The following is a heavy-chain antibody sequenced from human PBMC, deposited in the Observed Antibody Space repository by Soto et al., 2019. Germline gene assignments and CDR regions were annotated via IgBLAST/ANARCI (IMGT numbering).Heavy chain of an antibody. Sequence: EVQLLESGGGLVQPGGSLRLSCAASGFTFSSYAMSWVRQAPGKRLEWVSAISGSGGSTYYADSVKGRFTISRDNSKNTLYLQMNSLRAEDTAVYYFAKLLYYGSGSADYWGQGTLVTVSS. J-gene: IGHJ4*02. CDR1: GFTFSSYA. D-gene: IGHD3-10*01. CDR3: AKLLYYGSGSADY. V-gene: IGHV3-23*01. CDR2: ISGSGGST.